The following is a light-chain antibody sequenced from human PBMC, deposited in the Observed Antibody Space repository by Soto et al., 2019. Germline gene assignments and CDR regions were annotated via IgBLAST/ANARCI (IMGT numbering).Light chain of an antibody. CDR1: QTISSF. V-gene: IGKV1-39*01. Sequence: DIQMTQSPSSLSASVGDRVTITCRASQTISSFLNWYQQKPGKAPKLLIYTASSLQSGVPSRFSGSGSGTDFTLTISSLQPEDFATYYCQQSYSIPLTFCGGTKVELK. CDR2: TAS. CDR3: QQSYSIPLT. J-gene: IGKJ4*01.